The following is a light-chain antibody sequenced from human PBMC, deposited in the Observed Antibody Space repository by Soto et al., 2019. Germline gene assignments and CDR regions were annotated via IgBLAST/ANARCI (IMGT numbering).Light chain of an antibody. CDR3: QQSHNLPLS. Sequence: DIQMTQSPSSLSASVGDRVTITCQASQDIDNYLNWYQQKPGKAPRLLIYDSSTLQTGVPSRFSGSGSGTDFNFAISSLQPEDIATYYCQQSHNLPLSFGGGTKVQI. CDR1: QDIDNY. J-gene: IGKJ4*01. V-gene: IGKV1-33*01. CDR2: DSS.